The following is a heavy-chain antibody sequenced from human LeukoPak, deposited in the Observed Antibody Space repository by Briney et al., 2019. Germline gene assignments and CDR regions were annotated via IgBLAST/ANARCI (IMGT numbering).Heavy chain of an antibody. CDR2: IYTSGST. CDR3: ARGYGSGSTNWFDP. D-gene: IGHD3-10*01. Sequence: PSQTLSLTCTVSGGSISSGSYYWSWIRQPAGKGLEWIGRIYTSGSTNYNPSLKSRVTISVDTSKNQFSLKLSSVTAADTAVYYCARGYGSGSTNWFDPWGQGTLVTVSS. V-gene: IGHV4-61*02. CDR1: GGSISSGSYY. J-gene: IGHJ5*02.